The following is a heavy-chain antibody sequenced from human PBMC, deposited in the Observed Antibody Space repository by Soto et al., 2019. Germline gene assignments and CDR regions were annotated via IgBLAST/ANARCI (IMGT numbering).Heavy chain of an antibody. J-gene: IGHJ1*01. CDR1: GYSFTSYW. D-gene: IGHD5-12*01. Sequence: SLKISCKGSGYSFTSYWIGWVRQMPGKGLEWMGIIYPGDSDTRYSPSFQGQVTISADKSISTAYLQWSSLKASDTAMYYCAGSEMATIDPFQHWGQGTLVTDSS. CDR3: AGSEMATIDPFQH. CDR2: IYPGDSDT. V-gene: IGHV5-51*01.